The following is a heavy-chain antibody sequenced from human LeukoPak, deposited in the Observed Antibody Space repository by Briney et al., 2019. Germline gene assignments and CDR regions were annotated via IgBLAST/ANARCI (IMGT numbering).Heavy chain of an antibody. Sequence: PGGSLRLSCAASGFTFSSYDMHWVRQAPGKGLEWVAVISYDGSDKYYTDSVKGRFTISRDNSKSTLFLQMNSLRAEDTALYHCARNNGMDVWGQGTTVIVSS. V-gene: IGHV3-30*03. CDR3: ARNNGMDV. J-gene: IGHJ6*02. CDR2: ISYDGSDK. CDR1: GFTFSSYD.